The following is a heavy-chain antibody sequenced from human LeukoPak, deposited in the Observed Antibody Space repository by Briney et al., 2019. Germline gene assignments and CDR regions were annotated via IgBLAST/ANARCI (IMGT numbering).Heavy chain of an antibody. J-gene: IGHJ5*02. CDR1: GYTFTGYY. V-gene: IGHV1-2*02. D-gene: IGHD2-15*01. CDR3: AKGPPEYCSGGSCHSGRNWIDP. Sequence: ASVKVSCKASGYTFTGYYMHWLRQAPGQGLEWMGWINPNSGGTNYAQKFQGRVTMTRDTSISTAYMALSRLRSDDTAVYYCAKGPPEYCSGGSCHSGRNWIDPWGQGTLVTVSS. CDR2: INPNSGGT.